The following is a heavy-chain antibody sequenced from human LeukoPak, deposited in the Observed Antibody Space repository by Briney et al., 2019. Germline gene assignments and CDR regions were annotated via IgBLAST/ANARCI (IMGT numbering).Heavy chain of an antibody. CDR2: IYYSGST. D-gene: IGHD6-13*01. V-gene: IGHV4-39*07. J-gene: IGHJ5*02. CDR3: ARDSRVFGSSSGWFDP. Sequence: SETLSLTCTVSGGSISSSSYYWGWIRQPPGKGLEWIGSIYYSGSTYYNPSLKSRVTISVDTSKNQFSLKLSSVTAADTAVYYCARDSRVFGSSSGWFDPWGQGTLVTVSS. CDR1: GGSISSSSYY.